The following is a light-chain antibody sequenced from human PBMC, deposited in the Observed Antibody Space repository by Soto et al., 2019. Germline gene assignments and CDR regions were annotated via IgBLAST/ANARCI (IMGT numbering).Light chain of an antibody. CDR1: RSILGSSGYNY. CDR2: LGS. J-gene: IGKJ4*01. Sequence: EIVLTQSPLSLPVTPGEPASISCRSSRSILGSSGYNYLNWYLQKPGQSPQLLIYLGSSRASGVPDRFSGSGSGTDFTLRISRVEAGDVGVYFCAQGLAVPFTFGGGTKVEI. CDR3: AQGLAVPFT. V-gene: IGKV2-28*01.